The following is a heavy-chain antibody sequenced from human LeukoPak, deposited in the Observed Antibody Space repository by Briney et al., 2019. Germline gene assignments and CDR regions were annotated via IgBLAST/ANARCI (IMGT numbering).Heavy chain of an antibody. D-gene: IGHD2-2*01. V-gene: IGHV3-23*01. CDR1: GFTFSSYA. CDR2: ISGSGGST. Sequence: GGSLRLSCAASGFTFSSYAMSWVRQAPGKGLEWVSAISGSGGSTYYADSVKGRFTISRDNSKNTLYLQTNSLRAEDTAVYYCAKDTFPWDIVVVPTGYWGQGTLVTVSS. J-gene: IGHJ4*02. CDR3: AKDTFPWDIVVVPTGY.